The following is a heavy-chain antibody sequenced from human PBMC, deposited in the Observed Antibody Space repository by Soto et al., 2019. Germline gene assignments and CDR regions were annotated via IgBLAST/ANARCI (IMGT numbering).Heavy chain of an antibody. J-gene: IGHJ6*02. CDR2: INHSGST. CDR1: GGSFSGYY. V-gene: IGHV4-34*01. CDR3: ARVRFLEWLPYYYYYGMDV. Sequence: LSLTCAVYGGSFSGYYWSWIRQPPGKGLEWIGEINHSGSTNYNPSLKSRVTISVDTSKNRFSLKLSSVTAADTAVYYCARVRFLEWLPYYYYYGMDVWGQGTTVTVSS. D-gene: IGHD3-3*01.